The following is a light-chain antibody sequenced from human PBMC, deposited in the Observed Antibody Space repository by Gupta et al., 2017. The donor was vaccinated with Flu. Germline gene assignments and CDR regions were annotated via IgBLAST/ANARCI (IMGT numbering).Light chain of an antibody. CDR1: QSISSY. CDR2: AAS. V-gene: IGKV1-39*01. CDR3: QQSYRTLYT. J-gene: IGKJ2*01. Sequence: PSSPSASVGDIVTITCRASQSISSYLNWYQQKPGKAPKLLIYAASSLQSGVPSRFSGSGSGTDFTLTISSLQPEDFATYYCQQSYRTLYTFGQGTKLEIK.